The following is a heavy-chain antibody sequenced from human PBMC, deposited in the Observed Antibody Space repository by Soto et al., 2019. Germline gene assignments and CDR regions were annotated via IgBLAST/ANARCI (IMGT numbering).Heavy chain of an antibody. Sequence: SETLSLTCTVSGGSISSYYWSWIRQPAGKGLEWIGRIYTSGRTNYNPSLKSRVTMSVDTSKNQFSLKMSSVTAADTAVYHCATDRLYYDFWSGYYGTYAKYYYGMEVWGQVTTVT. D-gene: IGHD3-3*01. CDR2: IYTSGRT. J-gene: IGHJ6*02. V-gene: IGHV4-4*07. CDR1: GGSISSYY. CDR3: ATDRLYYDFWSGYYGTYAKYYYGMEV.